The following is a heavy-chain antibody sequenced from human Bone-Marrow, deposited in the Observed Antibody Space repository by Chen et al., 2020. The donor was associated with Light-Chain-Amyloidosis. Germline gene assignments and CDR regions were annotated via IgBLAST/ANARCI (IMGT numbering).Heavy chain of an antibody. J-gene: IGHJ2*01. CDR1: GFTFSSFA. V-gene: IGHV3-23*01. Sequence: EVQLLESGGGLVQPGGSLRLSWAAAGFTFSSFALTWARQAPGKGLEWVSGVSGDGATTYYADSVKGRFTISRDNSKNTLYLQMNSLRAEDTALYYCAKTTMAGGWHFDLWGRGTVVTVSS. CDR2: VSGDGATT. D-gene: IGHD1-1*01. CDR3: AKTTMAGGWHFDL.